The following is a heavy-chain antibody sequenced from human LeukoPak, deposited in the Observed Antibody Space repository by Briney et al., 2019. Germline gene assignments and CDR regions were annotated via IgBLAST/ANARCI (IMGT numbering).Heavy chain of an antibody. V-gene: IGHV3-30*18. D-gene: IGHD3-22*01. Sequence: PGGSLRLSCAASGFTFSSYGMHWVRQAPGKGLEWVAVISYDGSNKYYADSVKGRFTISRNNSKNTLDLQMNSLRAEDTAVYYCAKDGNYYFEYFDCWAQGTVVTVSS. CDR1: GFTFSSYG. CDR3: AKDGNYYFEYFDC. J-gene: IGHJ4*02. CDR2: ISYDGSNK.